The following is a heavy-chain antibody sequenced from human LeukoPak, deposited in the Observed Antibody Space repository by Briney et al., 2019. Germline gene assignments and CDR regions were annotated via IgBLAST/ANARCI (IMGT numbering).Heavy chain of an antibody. Sequence: QTGGSLRLSCAASGFAFDSYAMHWVRQAPGKGLEWVAHIKQDGSEKYYVDSVRGRFTISRDNAKNSLYLQMNSLSAEDTAVYYCARSVEAGYMDVWGKGTTVTISS. D-gene: IGHD3-10*01. CDR2: IKQDGSEK. J-gene: IGHJ6*03. V-gene: IGHV3-7*01. CDR3: ARSVEAGYMDV. CDR1: GFAFDSYA.